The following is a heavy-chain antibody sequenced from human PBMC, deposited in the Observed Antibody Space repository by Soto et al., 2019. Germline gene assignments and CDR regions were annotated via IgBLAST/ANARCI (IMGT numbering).Heavy chain of an antibody. CDR2: INPNTGDT. V-gene: IGHV1-2*02. J-gene: IGHJ3*02. CDR1: GYAFTVYW. D-gene: IGHD3-3*01. CDR3: ARGPASGDFDI. Sequence: ASVKVSCKTSGYAFTVYWLHWLRQAPGQGPEWMAWINPNTGDTGSAQKFQGRVTLTRDTSITTAYMELSSLRPDDAAVYYCARGPASGDFDIWGQGTRVTVAS.